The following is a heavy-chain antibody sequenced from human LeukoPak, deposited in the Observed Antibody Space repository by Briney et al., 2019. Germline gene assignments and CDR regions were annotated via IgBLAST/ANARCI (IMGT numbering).Heavy chain of an antibody. V-gene: IGHV3-30*04. D-gene: IGHD3-22*01. CDR3: ERESSMIVEKYYFDY. Sequence: PGGSLRLAYAASGFTFSSYAMHWVRQAPGKGLEWVAVISYDGINKYYADSVKGRFTISRHNSKNTLYLHMNSLRAEDTAVYYCERESSMIVEKYYFDYWGQGTLVTVSS. CDR1: GFTFSSYA. J-gene: IGHJ4*02. CDR2: ISYDGINK.